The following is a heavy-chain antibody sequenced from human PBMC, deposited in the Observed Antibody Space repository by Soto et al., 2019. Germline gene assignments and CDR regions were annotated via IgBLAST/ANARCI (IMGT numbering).Heavy chain of an antibody. CDR2: INPTSST. CDR1: GYTFTSYY. CDR3: ARVYCSGGSCYGIDY. J-gene: IGHJ4*02. V-gene: IGHV1-46*01. D-gene: IGHD2-15*01. Sequence: QVQLVQSGAEVKKPGASVKVSCKASGYTFTSYYMHWVRQAPGQGLEWMGIINPTSSTSYAQKFQGGVTMTRDTSTSTVYMELSSLRSEDTAVYYCARVYCSGGSCYGIDYLGQGTLVTVSS.